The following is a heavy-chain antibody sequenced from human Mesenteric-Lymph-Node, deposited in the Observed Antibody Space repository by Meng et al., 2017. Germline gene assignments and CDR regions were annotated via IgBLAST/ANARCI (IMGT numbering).Heavy chain of an antibody. J-gene: IGHJ5*02. CDR2: ISSSSSYI. CDR3: AKYVVVTAYAFDP. V-gene: IGHV3-21*04. Sequence: GESLKISCAASGFTFSRYSMNWVRQAPGKGLEWVSSISSSSSYIYYADSVKGRFTISRDNAKNSLYLQMNSLRAEDTAVYYCAKYVVVTAYAFDPWGQGTLVTVSS. D-gene: IGHD2-21*02. CDR1: GFTFSRYS.